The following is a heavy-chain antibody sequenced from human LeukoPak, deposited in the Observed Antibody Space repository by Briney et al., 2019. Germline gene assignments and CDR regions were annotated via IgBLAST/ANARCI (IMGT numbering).Heavy chain of an antibody. Sequence: GGSLRLSCAASGFTFSGYGMHWVRQAPGKGLEWVAVIWYDGSNKYYADSVKGRVTISRDNSKNTLYLQMNSLRAEDTAVYYCARDRDWGCSYCSYWGQGTLVTVSS. D-gene: IGHD7-27*01. V-gene: IGHV3-33*01. CDR3: ARDRDWGCSYCSY. CDR2: IWYDGSNK. CDR1: GFTFSGYG. J-gene: IGHJ4*02.